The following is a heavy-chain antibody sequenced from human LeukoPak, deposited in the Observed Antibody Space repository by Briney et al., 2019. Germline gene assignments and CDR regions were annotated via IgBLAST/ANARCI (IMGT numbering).Heavy chain of an antibody. CDR1: GFAFSSYA. CDR2: ISSNGGST. J-gene: IGHJ4*02. D-gene: IGHD2-2*02. Sequence: GGSLRLSCAASGFAFSSYAMHWVRQAPGKGLEYVSAISSNGGSTYYANSVKGRSTISRDNSKNTLYLQMGSLRAEDMAVYYCARGLVVVPAAIAYWGQGTLVTVSS. CDR3: ARGLVVVPAAIAY. V-gene: IGHV3-64*01.